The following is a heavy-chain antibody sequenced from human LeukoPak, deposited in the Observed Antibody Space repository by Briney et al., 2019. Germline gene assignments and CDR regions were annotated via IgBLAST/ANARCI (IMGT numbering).Heavy chain of an antibody. CDR3: ARGTTGVRGVIIKAYYYYMDV. J-gene: IGHJ6*03. CDR1: GYTFTSYY. D-gene: IGHD3-10*01. CDR2: INPSGGST. V-gene: IGHV1-46*01. Sequence: ASVKVSCRASGYTFTSYYMHWVRQAPGQGLEWMGIINPSGGSTSYAQKFQGRVTMTRDTSTSTVYMELSSLRSEDTAVYYCARGTTGVRGVIIKAYYYYMDVWGKGTTVTISS.